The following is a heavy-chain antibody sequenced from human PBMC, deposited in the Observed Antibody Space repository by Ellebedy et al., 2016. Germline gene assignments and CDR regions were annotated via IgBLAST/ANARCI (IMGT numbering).Heavy chain of an antibody. D-gene: IGHD3-10*01. CDR2: ISGSGGST. J-gene: IGHJ4*02. Sequence: GGSLRLSXAASGFTFSSYAMSWVRQAPGKGLEWVSAISGSGGSTYYADSVKGRFTISRDNSKNTLYLQTNSLRAEDTAVYYCAKEYSLYYGSGSDYWGQGTLVTVSS. CDR3: AKEYSLYYGSGSDY. V-gene: IGHV3-23*01. CDR1: GFTFSSYA.